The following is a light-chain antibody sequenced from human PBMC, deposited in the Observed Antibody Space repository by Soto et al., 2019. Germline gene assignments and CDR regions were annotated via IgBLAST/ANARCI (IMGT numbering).Light chain of an antibody. CDR1: QNIRKY. J-gene: IGKJ2*01. CDR2: GGS. V-gene: IGKV1-39*01. CDR3: QQTYRSPYT. Sequence: DIQMTQSPSPLSASVGDRVTISCRASQNIRKYLNWYQQQPGQAPTLLLYGGSSLHSGVPSRFTGAGDGTNFTLAITGLHPGDFATYYCQQTYRSPYTFGQGTKVEMK.